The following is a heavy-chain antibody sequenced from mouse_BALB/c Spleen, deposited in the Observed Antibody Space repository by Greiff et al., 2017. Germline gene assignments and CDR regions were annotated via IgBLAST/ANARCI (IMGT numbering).Heavy chain of an antibody. V-gene: IGHV1-54*01. Sequence: QVQLQQSGAELVRPGTSVKVSCKASGYAFTNYLIEWVKQRPGQGLEWIGVINPGSGGTNYNEKFKGKATLTADKSSSTAYMQLSSLTSDDSAVYFCARSKYGNYPCAYWGQGTLVTVSA. D-gene: IGHD2-10*02. CDR3: ARSKYGNYPCAY. CDR1: GYAFTNYL. J-gene: IGHJ3*01. CDR2: INPGSGGT.